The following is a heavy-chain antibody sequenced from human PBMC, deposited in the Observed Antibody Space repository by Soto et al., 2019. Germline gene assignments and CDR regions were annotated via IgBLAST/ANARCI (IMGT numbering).Heavy chain of an antibody. J-gene: IGHJ6*03. D-gene: IGHD3-3*01. CDR2: IYYSGST. CDR1: GGYISSYY. CDR3: ARVKDFWSGYYYYMDV. Sequence: SETMSLTCTVSGGYISSYYWSWIRQPPGKGLEWIGYIYYSGSTNYNPSLKSRVTISVDTSKNQFSLKLSSVTAADTAVYYCARVKDFWSGYYYYMDVWGKGTTVTVSS. V-gene: IGHV4-59*01.